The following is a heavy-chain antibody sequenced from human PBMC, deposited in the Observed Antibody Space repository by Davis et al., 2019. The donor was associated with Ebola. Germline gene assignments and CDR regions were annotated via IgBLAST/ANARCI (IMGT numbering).Heavy chain of an antibody. D-gene: IGHD3-22*01. J-gene: IGHJ4*02. CDR3: ARLAGYYYDTHGGHDS. CDR2: IFYSGST. Sequence: SETLSLTCSVSGDSITSGSYYWGWIRQPPGKGLEWIGNIFYSGSTYYNPSLKSRVTISVDTSKNLFSLRLSSVTAADTAVYYCARLAGYYYDTHGGHDSWGQGILVTVSS. CDR1: GDSITSGSYY. V-gene: IGHV4-39*01.